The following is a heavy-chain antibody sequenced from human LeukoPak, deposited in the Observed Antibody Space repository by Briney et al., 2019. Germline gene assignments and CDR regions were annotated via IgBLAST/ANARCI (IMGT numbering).Heavy chain of an antibody. V-gene: IGHV1-18*01. Sequence: ASVKVSCKASGYTFTRYGISWVRQAPGQGREWMGWISAYNGNTNYAQKLQGRVTMTTDTSTSTAYMELRSLRSDDTGVYYCARNLYYYDSSGSAFDIWGQGTMASVSS. CDR1: GYTFTRYG. CDR2: ISAYNGNT. CDR3: ARNLYYYDSSGSAFDI. J-gene: IGHJ3*02. D-gene: IGHD3-22*01.